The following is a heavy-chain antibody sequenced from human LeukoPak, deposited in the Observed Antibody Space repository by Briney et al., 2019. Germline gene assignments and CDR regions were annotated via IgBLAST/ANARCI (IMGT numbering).Heavy chain of an antibody. CDR3: ARARIAAACPIDY. CDR2: ICNSSSYI. Sequence: GGSLTLSCAASGFTFSRYNMIWVRQSPGKGLEWVSSICNSSSYIYYADSVNGRFTISRDNAKNSLYLQMNSLRAEDTAVDYCARARIAAACPIDYWGQGTMVTVSS. CDR1: GFTFSRYN. J-gene: IGHJ4*02. D-gene: IGHD6-13*01. V-gene: IGHV3-21*01.